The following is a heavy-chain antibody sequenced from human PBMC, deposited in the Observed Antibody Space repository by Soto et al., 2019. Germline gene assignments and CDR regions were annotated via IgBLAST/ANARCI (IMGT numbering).Heavy chain of an antibody. D-gene: IGHD6-13*01. Sequence: QITLKESGPPLVKPTQTLTLTCTFSGFSFTTDGMGVGWIRKHPGKALEWLALIYWDDDKRYSPSLKSRLTITNDASRNQEIHTLTNMDHANTAKYYSTHLNWAASGTRYYFDYWGQGTLVPVSS. CDR1: GFSFTTDGMG. CDR2: IYWDDDK. V-gene: IGHV2-5*02. J-gene: IGHJ4*02. CDR3: THLNWAASGTRYYFDY.